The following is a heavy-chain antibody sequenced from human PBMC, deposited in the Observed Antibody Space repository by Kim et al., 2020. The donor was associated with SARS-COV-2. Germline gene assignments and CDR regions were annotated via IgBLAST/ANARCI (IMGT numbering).Heavy chain of an antibody. D-gene: IGHD3-10*01. V-gene: IGHV4-30-4*01. Sequence: SETLSLTCTVSGGSISSGDYYWSWIRQPPGKGLEWIGYIYYSGSTYYNPSLKSRVTISVDTSKNQFSLKLSSVTAADTAVYYCARGDQEGRSEFDYWGQGTLVTVSS. CDR1: GGSISSGDYY. CDR2: IYYSGST. J-gene: IGHJ4*02. CDR3: ARGDQEGRSEFDY.